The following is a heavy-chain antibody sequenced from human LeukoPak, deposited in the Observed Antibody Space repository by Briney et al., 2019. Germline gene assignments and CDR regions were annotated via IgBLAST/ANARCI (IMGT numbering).Heavy chain of an antibody. CDR3: ATTRVTTTRLDY. D-gene: IGHD5-12*01. J-gene: IGHJ4*02. CDR1: GFTFSTYS. V-gene: IGHV3-21*04. CDR2: ISRYSAYI. Sequence: GGSLRLSCAASGFTFSTYSMNWVRQAPGKGLEWVSSISRYSAYIYYADSVKGRFTISRDDAKNSLFLEMNSLRAEDTAVYYCATTRVTTTRLDYWGQGTLVTVSS.